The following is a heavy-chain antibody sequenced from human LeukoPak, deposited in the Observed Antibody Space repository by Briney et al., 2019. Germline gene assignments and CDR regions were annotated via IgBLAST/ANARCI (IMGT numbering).Heavy chain of an antibody. CDR3: ARGYYEAFDI. Sequence: PGGSLRLSCAASGFTFSTYNMNWVRQAPGKGLEWVSSISTSGTYIYYADSVKGRFTVSRDNAKNSLYLQMNSLRAEGTAVYYCARGYYEAFDIWGQGTMVTVSS. V-gene: IGHV3-21*01. D-gene: IGHD3-22*01. J-gene: IGHJ3*02. CDR2: ISTSGTYI. CDR1: GFTFSTYN.